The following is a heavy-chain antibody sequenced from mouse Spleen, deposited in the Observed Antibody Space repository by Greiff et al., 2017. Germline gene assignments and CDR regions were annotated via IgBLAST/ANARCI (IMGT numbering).Heavy chain of an antibody. CDR2: IYPGGGYT. Sequence: QVQLQQSGAELVRPGTSVKMSCKASGYTFTNYWIGWAKQRPGHGLEWIGDIYPGGGYTNYNEKFKGKATLTADKSSSTAYMQFSSLTSEDSAIYYCARRSLYYGSSWFAYWGQGTLVTVSA. J-gene: IGHJ3*01. V-gene: IGHV1-63*01. D-gene: IGHD1-1*01. CDR1: GYTFTNYW. CDR3: ARRSLYYGSSWFAY.